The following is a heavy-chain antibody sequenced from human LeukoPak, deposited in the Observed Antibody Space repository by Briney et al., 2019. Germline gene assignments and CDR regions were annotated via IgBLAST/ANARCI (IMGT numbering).Heavy chain of an antibody. CDR2: INPNSGDT. CDR1: GYTFTGYH. Sequence: GASVKVSCKASGYTFTGYHLHWVRQAPGHGLEWMGQINPNSGDTIYAQKFQGRVTMSRDTSISTAYMELSRLRSDDTAVYYCARDYCSSTSCLFDYWGQGTLVTVSS. J-gene: IGHJ4*02. CDR3: ARDYCSSTSCLFDY. D-gene: IGHD2-2*01. V-gene: IGHV1-2*06.